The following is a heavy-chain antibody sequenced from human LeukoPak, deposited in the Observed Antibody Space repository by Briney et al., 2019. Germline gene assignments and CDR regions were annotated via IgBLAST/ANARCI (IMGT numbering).Heavy chain of an antibody. J-gene: IGHJ4*02. V-gene: IGHV3-30-3*01. CDR3: ARDLSASGDYVFY. D-gene: IGHD4-17*01. Sequence: GGSLRLSCAASGFTFSSHAMHWVRQAPGKGLEWVAVISYDGSNKYYADSVKGRFTISRDNSKNTLYLQMNSLRAEDTAVYYCARDLSASGDYVFYWDQGTLVTVSS. CDR1: GFTFSSHA. CDR2: ISYDGSNK.